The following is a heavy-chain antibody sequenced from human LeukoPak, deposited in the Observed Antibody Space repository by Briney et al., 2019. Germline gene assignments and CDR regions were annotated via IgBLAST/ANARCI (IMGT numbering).Heavy chain of an antibody. J-gene: IGHJ4*02. V-gene: IGHV3-30*04. CDR2: ISYDGSNK. D-gene: IGHD5-18*01. CDR1: GFTFSSYA. Sequence: PGGSLRLSCAASGFTFSSYAMHWVRQAPGKGLEWVAVISYDGSNKYYADSVKGRFTISRDNSKNTLYLQMNSLRAEDTAVYYCARDLSTYTAMVGFFDYWGQGTLVTVSS. CDR3: ARDLSTYTAMVGFFDY.